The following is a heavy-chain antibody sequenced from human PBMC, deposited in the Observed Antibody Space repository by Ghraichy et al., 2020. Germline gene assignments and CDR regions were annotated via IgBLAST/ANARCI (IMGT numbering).Heavy chain of an antibody. D-gene: IGHD2-8*01. CDR3: ARRTRYCTNGVCYTSLDY. J-gene: IGHJ4*02. CDR2: INHSGST. Sequence: SETLSLTCAVYGGSFSGYYWSWIRQPPGKGLEWIGEINHSGSTNYNPSLKSRVTISVDTSKNQFSLKLSSVTAADTAVYYCARRTRYCTNGVCYTSLDYWGQGTLVTVSS. V-gene: IGHV4-34*01. CDR1: GGSFSGYY.